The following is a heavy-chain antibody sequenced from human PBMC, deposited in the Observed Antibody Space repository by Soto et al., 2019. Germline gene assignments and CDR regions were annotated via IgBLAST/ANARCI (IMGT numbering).Heavy chain of an antibody. V-gene: IGHV3-23*01. CDR3: AKDLEASTNYDYIWGSYRLVDY. D-gene: IGHD3-16*02. Sequence: GGSLRLSCAASGFTFSSYAMSWVRQAPGKGLEWVSAISGSGGSTYYADSVKGRFTISRDNSKNTLYLQMNSLRAEDTAVYYCAKDLEASTNYDYIWGSYRLVDYWGQGTLVTVSS. CDR2: ISGSGGST. CDR1: GFTFSSYA. J-gene: IGHJ4*02.